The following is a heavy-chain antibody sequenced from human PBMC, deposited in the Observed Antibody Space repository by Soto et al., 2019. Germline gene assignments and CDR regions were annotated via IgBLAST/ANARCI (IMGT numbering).Heavy chain of an antibody. D-gene: IGHD1-1*01. CDR2: IYWDDDK. J-gene: IGHJ4*02. CDR1: GFSLSTSGVG. CDR3: AHRPETGTPGTFDY. Sequence: QITLKESGPTLVKPTQTLTLTCTFSGFSLSTSGVGVGWIRQPPGKALEWLALIYWDDDKRYSPSLKSRLTITKDTSKNQVVLTMTNMDPVDTATYYCAHRPETGTPGTFDYWGQGTLVTVSS. V-gene: IGHV2-5*02.